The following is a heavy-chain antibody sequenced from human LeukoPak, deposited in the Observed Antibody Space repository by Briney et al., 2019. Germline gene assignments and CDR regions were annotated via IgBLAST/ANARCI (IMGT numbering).Heavy chain of an antibody. V-gene: IGHV4-59*01. CDR3: ARQGGFYYDSSGYHYRDAFDI. CDR2: IYYSGST. Sequence: ETLSLTCTVSGGSISSYYWSWIRQPPGKGLEWIGYIYYSGSTNYNPSLKSRVTISVDTSKNQFSLKLSSVTAADTAVYYCARQGGFYYDSSGYHYRDAFDIWGQGTMVTVSS. D-gene: IGHD3-22*01. CDR1: GGSISSYY. J-gene: IGHJ3*02.